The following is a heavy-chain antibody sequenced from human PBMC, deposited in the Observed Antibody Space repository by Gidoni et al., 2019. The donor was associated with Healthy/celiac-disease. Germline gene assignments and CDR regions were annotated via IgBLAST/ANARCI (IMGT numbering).Heavy chain of an antibody. CDR1: GFSCGDYA. CDR3: TRDRDGDSPNWFDP. CDR2: IRSKAYGGTT. D-gene: IGHD4-17*01. V-gene: IGHV3-49*04. Sequence: EVQLVESGGGWVQPGRALRRAWTAEGFSCGDYAISWVRQAPGKGREWVGFIRSKAYGGTTEYAASVKGRFTISRDDSKSIAYLQMNSLKTEDTAVYYCTRDRDGDSPNWFDPWGQGTLVTVSS. J-gene: IGHJ5*02.